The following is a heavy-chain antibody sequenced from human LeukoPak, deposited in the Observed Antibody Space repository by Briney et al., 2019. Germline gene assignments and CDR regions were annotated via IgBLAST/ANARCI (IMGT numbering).Heavy chain of an antibody. D-gene: IGHD3-16*01. V-gene: IGHV4-59*01. CDR1: GGSISSYY. Sequence: SETLSLTCTVSGGSISSYYWSWIRQPPGKGLEWIGYIYYSGSTNYNPSLKSRVTISVDTSKNQFSLKLSSVTAADTAVYYCARVTTGGHFDYWGQGTLVTVSS. J-gene: IGHJ4*02. CDR2: IYYSGST. CDR3: ARVTTGGHFDY.